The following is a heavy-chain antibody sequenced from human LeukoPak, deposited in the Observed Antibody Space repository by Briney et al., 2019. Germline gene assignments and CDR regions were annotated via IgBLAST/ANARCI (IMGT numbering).Heavy chain of an antibody. J-gene: IGHJ5*02. V-gene: IGHV1-18*01. D-gene: IGHD3-22*01. CDR2: ISAYNGNT. CDR3: ARGAYYYDSSDPFDP. CDR1: GYSFTSYG. Sequence: GESLKISCKGSGYSFTSYGISWVRQAPGQGLEWMGWISAYNGNTNYAQKLQGRVTMTTDTSTSTAYMELRSLRSDDTAVYYCARGAYYYDSSDPFDPWGQGTLVTVSS.